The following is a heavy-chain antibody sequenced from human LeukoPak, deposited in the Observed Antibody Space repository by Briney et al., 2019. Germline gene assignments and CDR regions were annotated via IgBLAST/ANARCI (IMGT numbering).Heavy chain of an antibody. D-gene: IGHD3-3*01. Sequence: SVKVSCKASGYTFTSYAMNWVRQAPGQGLEWMGGIIPIFGTANYAQKFQGRVTITADESTSTAYMELSSLRSEDTAVYYCARQARATIFGVLRIYYFDYWGQGTLVTVSS. CDR3: ARQARATIFGVLRIYYFDY. V-gene: IGHV1-69*13. J-gene: IGHJ4*02. CDR2: IIPIFGTA. CDR1: GYTFTSYA.